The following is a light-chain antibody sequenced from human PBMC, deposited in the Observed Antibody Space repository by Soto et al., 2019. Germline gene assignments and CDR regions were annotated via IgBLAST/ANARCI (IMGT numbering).Light chain of an antibody. CDR3: HKRSNETT. V-gene: IGKV3-11*01. CDR2: DAS. J-gene: IGKJ4*01. Sequence: EIVLTQYPATLSLSPGERATLSCRASQSVSSYLAWYQQKPGQTPRLIIYDASNRATGIPARFSGSGSGTDFTLTICSLEPEEFRVYYCHKRSNETTFGDGTKM. CDR1: QSVSSY.